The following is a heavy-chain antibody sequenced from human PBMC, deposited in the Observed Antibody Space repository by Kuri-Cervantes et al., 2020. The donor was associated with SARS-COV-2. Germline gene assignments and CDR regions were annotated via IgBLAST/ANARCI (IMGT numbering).Heavy chain of an antibody. CDR2: ISGSGGST. CDR1: GFTVSSNY. V-gene: IGHV3-23*01. CDR3: SEMTTPVTGFDI. J-gene: IGHJ3*02. D-gene: IGHD5-24*01. Sequence: GGSLRLSCAASGFTVSSNYMSWVRQAPGKGLEWVPAISGSGGSTYYADSVKGRFTISRDNSKNTLYLQMNSLRAEDTAVYYCSEMTTPVTGFDIWGQGTMVTVSS.